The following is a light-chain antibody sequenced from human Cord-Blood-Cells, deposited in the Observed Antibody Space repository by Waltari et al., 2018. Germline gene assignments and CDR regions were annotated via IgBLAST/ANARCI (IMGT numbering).Light chain of an antibody. CDR2: GAS. Sequence: EIVLTQSPGPMSLSPGERATLSYRASQSVSSSYLAWYQQKPGQAPRLLIYGASSRATGIPDRFSGSGSGTDFTLTISRLEPEDFAVYYCQQYGSSPPLTFGGGTKVEIK. J-gene: IGKJ4*01. CDR3: QQYGSSPPLT. CDR1: QSVSSSY. V-gene: IGKV3-20*01.